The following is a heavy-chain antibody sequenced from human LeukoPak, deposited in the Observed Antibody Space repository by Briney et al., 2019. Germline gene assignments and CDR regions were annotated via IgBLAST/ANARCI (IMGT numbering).Heavy chain of an antibody. D-gene: IGHD3-22*01. CDR3: ARDWDGRDSDRSGYYPRWFDP. V-gene: IGHV4-39*02. CDR1: GGSISSSSYY. CDR2: IYYSGST. J-gene: IGHJ5*02. Sequence: SETLSLTCIVSGGSISSSSYYWGWIRQPPGKGLEWIGSIYYSGSTYYNPSLKSRVTISVDTSKNQFSLKLSSVTAADTAVYYCARDWDGRDSDRSGYYPRWFDPWGQGTLVTVSS.